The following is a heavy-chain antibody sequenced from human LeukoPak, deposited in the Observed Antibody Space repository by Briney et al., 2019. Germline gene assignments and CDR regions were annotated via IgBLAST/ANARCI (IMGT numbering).Heavy chain of an antibody. CDR1: GFTFSSYG. CDR3: ATPLDSTTWYVFDY. V-gene: IGHV3-33*08. J-gene: IGHJ4*02. CDR2: IWYGGSNK. D-gene: IGHD6-13*01. Sequence: PGGSLRLSCAASGFTFSSYGMHWVRQAPGKGLEWVAVIWYGGSNKYYADSVKGRFTISRDNSKNTLYLQMNSLRAEDTAVYYCATPLDSTTWYVFDYWGQGTLVTVSS.